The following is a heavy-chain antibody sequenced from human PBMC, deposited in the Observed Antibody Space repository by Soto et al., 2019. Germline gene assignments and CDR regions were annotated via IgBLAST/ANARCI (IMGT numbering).Heavy chain of an antibody. CDR1: GFTFSSYA. Sequence: GGSLRLSCAASGFTFSSYAMSWVRQAPGKGLEWVSAISGSGGSTYYADSVKGRFTISRDNSKNTLYLQMNSLRAEDTAVYYCAKLGRVTVVRGYGMDVWGQGTTVTVSS. J-gene: IGHJ6*02. D-gene: IGHD3-10*01. CDR3: AKLGRVTVVRGYGMDV. V-gene: IGHV3-23*01. CDR2: ISGSGGST.